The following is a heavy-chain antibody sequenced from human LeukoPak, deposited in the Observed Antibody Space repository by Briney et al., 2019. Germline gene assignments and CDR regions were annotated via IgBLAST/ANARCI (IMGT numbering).Heavy chain of an antibody. Sequence: GGSLRLSCAASGFTFSSYAMSWVRQAPGKGLEWVSAISGSGGSTYYADSVKGRFTISRDNAKNSLYLQMNSLRAEDTAVYYCARVRDYGDFPPDGAFDIWGQGTMVTVSS. CDR2: ISGSGGST. D-gene: IGHD4-17*01. J-gene: IGHJ3*02. CDR3: ARVRDYGDFPPDGAFDI. CDR1: GFTFSSYA. V-gene: IGHV3-23*01.